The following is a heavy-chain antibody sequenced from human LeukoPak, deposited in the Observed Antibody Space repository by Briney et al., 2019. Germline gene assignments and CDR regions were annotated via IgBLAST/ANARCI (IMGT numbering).Heavy chain of an antibody. Sequence: GGSLRLSCAASGFTFSSYWMSWVRQAPGKGLEWVANIKQDGSEKYYVDSVKGRFTISRDNAKNSLYLQMNSLRAEDTAVYYCARGGADILWWRTQPLDAFDIWGQGTMVTVSS. CDR2: IKQDGSEK. J-gene: IGHJ3*02. D-gene: IGHD2-21*01. V-gene: IGHV3-7*01. CDR3: ARGGADILWWRTQPLDAFDI. CDR1: GFTFSSYW.